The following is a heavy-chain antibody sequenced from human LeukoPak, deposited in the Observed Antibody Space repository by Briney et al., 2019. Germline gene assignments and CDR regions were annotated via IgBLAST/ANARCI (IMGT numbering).Heavy chain of an antibody. CDR3: AKDICSGGSCYWGFDY. Sequence: GGSLRLPCAASGFTFSSYSMNWVRQAPGKGLEWVSSISSSSSYIYYADSVRGRFTISRDNAKNSLYLQMNSLRAEDTAVYYCAKDICSGGSCYWGFDYWGQGTLVTVSS. CDR1: GFTFSSYS. D-gene: IGHD2-15*01. V-gene: IGHV3-21*01. J-gene: IGHJ4*02. CDR2: ISSSSSYI.